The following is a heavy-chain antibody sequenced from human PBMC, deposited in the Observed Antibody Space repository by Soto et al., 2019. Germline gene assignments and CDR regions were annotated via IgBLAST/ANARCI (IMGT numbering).Heavy chain of an antibody. D-gene: IGHD3-3*01. CDR1: GFTFSNYG. Sequence: EVQLVESGGGSAQPGGSLRLSCAASGFTFSNYGIHWVRQAPGKGPMWVSRINGVGTYTNYADSVRGRCSISRDNSENTVYLQMNSLRAEDTAMYYCVRDFRSSDFWGQGTPVTVSS. V-gene: IGHV3-74*01. J-gene: IGHJ4*02. CDR2: INGVGTYT. CDR3: VRDFRSSDF.